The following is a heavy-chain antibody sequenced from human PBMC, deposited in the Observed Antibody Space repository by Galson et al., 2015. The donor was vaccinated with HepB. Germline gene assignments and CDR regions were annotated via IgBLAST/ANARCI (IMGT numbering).Heavy chain of an antibody. D-gene: IGHD3-22*01. CDR3: ARTRMDSSGYYHYFDY. CDR1: GYTFTSYA. CDR2: INAGNGNT. Sequence: SCKASGYTFTSYAMHWVRQAPGQRLEWMGWINAGNGNTKYSQKFQGRVTITRDTSASTAYMELSSLRSEDTAVYYCARTRMDSSGYYHYFDYWGQGTLVTVSS. V-gene: IGHV1-3*01. J-gene: IGHJ4*02.